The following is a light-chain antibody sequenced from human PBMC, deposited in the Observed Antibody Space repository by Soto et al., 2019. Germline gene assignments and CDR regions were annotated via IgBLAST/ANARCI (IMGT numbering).Light chain of an antibody. CDR2: AAS. CDR1: QGISSY. Sequence: IQLTQSPSSLSASVGDRVTITCRASQGISSYLGWYQQKPGKAPNLLIYAASTLQSGVPSRFSGGGSGTDFTLTISGLEPEDFAVYYCQQYGSSPLITFGQGTRLEIK. J-gene: IGKJ5*01. V-gene: IGKV1-9*01. CDR3: QQYGSSPLIT.